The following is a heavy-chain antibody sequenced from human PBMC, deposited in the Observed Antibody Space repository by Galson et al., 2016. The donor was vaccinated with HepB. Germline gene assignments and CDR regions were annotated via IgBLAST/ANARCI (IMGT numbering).Heavy chain of an antibody. CDR2: IWSDGTNK. V-gene: IGHV3-33*06. CDR3: AKDKLELYTFDY. CDR1: GFTFSTYG. J-gene: IGHJ4*02. Sequence: SLRLSCAASGFTFSTYGMHWVRQAPGKGLEWVAVIWSDGTNKYYADSVKGRFFISRDNSKNTVYLLMNSLRAEDTAVYYCAKDKLELYTFDYWGQGTLVTVSS. D-gene: IGHD6-6*01.